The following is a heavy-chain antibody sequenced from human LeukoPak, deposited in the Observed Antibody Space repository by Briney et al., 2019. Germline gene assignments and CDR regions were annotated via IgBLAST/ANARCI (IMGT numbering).Heavy chain of an antibody. CDR1: GFTFSDCY. D-gene: IGHD6-19*01. V-gene: IGHV3-11*06. Sequence: PGRSLRLSCAASGFTFSDCYMSWIRQAPGKGLDWVSYISTSGSYTNYADSVEGRFTISRDNAKNSLYLQMNSLRAEDTAVYYCASPIAVAGIRTDGTFQDYWGQGTLVTVSS. CDR3: ASPIAVAGIRTDGTFQDY. J-gene: IGHJ4*02. CDR2: ISTSGSYT.